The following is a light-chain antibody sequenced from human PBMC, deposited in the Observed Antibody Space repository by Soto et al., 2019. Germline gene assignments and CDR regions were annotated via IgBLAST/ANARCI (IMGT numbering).Light chain of an antibody. J-gene: IGKJ2*01. CDR1: QSISNN. CDR2: DAS. V-gene: IGKV3-15*01. CDR3: QQCTNWPPYT. Sequence: DIVMTQSPATLSVSPGERATLSCRASQSISNNLAWYQQKPGQAPRLVIYDASTRATGVPARFSGSGSGTEFTLTISSLQSEDFAVYYCQQCTNWPPYTFGQGTKLEI.